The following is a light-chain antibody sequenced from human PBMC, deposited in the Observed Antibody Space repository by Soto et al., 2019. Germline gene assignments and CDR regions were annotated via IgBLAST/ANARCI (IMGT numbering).Light chain of an antibody. CDR3: GTWDSSLSAVV. CDR2: DNN. J-gene: IGLJ2*01. V-gene: IGLV1-51*01. Sequence: QSVLTQPPSVSAAPGQKVTISCSGSSSNIGNNYVSWYQQLTGTAPKLLIYDNNKRPSGIPDRFSGSKSGTSATLVITGRQTGDEADYYCGTWDSSLSAVVFGGGTKLTVL. CDR1: SSNIGNNY.